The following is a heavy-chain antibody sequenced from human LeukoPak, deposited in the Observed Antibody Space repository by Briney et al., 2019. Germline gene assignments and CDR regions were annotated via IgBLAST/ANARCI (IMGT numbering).Heavy chain of an antibody. D-gene: IGHD2-2*01. CDR2: INHSGST. V-gene: IGHV4-34*01. CDR1: GGSLSGSY. J-gene: IGHJ5*02. CDR3: ARGARYCSSTSCFSHWFDP. Sequence: SETLSLTCAVYGGSLSGSYWSWIRQPPGKGLGWIGEINHSGSTNYNPSLKSRFTISVDTSKNQFSLKLSSVTAADMAVYYCARGARYCSSTSCFSHWFDPWGQGTLVTVSS.